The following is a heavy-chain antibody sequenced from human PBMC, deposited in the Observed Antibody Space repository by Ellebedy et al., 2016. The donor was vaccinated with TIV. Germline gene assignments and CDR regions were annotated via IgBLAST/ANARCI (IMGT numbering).Heavy chain of an antibody. CDR2: IYPGDSDT. J-gene: IGHJ3*02. CDR3: ARINCSSTSCYSDAFDI. CDR1: GYSFTSYW. D-gene: IGHD2-2*01. Sequence: GGSLRLXXKNSGYSFTSYWIGWVRQMSGKGLEWMGIIYPGDSDTRYSPSFQGQVTISADKSISTAYVQWSSLNASDTAMYYCARINCSSTSCYSDAFDIWGQGTMVTVSS. V-gene: IGHV5-51*01.